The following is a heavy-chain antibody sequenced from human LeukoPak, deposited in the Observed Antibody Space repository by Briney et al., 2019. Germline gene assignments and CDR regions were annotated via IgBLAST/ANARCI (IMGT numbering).Heavy chain of an antibody. CDR1: GYTFSDYY. J-gene: IGHJ4*02. CDR2: INPSSGGT. V-gene: IGHV1-2*02. CDR3: ARDPIRGNYLDY. Sequence: ASVKVSCKASGYTFSDYYMHWARQAPGQGLEWMGWINPSSGGTNYAQKFQGRVTVTRDTSISTAYMELTRLKSDDTAIYYCARDPIRGNYLDYWGQGTLVTVSS.